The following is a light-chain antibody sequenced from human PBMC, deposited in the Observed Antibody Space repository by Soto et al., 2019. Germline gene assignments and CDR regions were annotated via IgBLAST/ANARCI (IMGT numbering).Light chain of an antibody. CDR2: GAS. CDR3: QQYGGVPYT. Sequence: IMLTQSPGTLSLSPGQRATLSCRASESISRDYLAWYQQRLGQAPRLLIYGASSGATGIPDRFSGSGSGTDFTLTISRLEPEDFAIYYCQQYGGVPYTFGQGTKVDIK. J-gene: IGKJ2*01. CDR1: ESISRDY. V-gene: IGKV3-20*01.